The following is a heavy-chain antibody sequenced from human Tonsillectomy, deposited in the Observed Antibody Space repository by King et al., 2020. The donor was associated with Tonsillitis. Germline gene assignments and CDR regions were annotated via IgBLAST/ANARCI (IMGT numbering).Heavy chain of an antibody. Sequence: VQLVESGGGSAQPGGSLRLSCAASGFTFSNYWMHWARQAPGKGLEWGSRINTDGSYTNYVDSVKGRFTISRDNAKNTLYMQMNSLRAEDTALYYCVGEGFGELWGQGTLVTVSS. CDR3: VGEGFGEL. J-gene: IGHJ4*02. CDR2: INTDGSYT. V-gene: IGHV3-74*01. D-gene: IGHD3-10*01. CDR1: GFTFSNYW.